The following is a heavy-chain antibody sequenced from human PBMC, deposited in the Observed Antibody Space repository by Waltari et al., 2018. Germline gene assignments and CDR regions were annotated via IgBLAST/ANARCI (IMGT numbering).Heavy chain of an antibody. CDR1: GGTFSSYA. CDR2: IIPIFGTA. J-gene: IGHJ5*02. D-gene: IGHD2-15*01. CDR3: AREGYCSGGSCYSTWFDP. Sequence: QVQLVQSGAEVKKPGSSVKVSCKASGGTFSSYAISWVRQAPGQGLEWMGRIIPIFGTANYAQKFQGRVTISADEATSTAYMELISLRSEDTAVYYCAREGYCSGGSCYSTWFDPWGQGTLVTVSS. V-gene: IGHV1-69*15.